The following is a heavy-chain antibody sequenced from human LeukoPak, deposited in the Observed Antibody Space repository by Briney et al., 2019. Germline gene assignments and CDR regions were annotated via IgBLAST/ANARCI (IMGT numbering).Heavy chain of an antibody. CDR2: ISGDGGST. V-gene: IGHV3-43*02. J-gene: IGHJ4*02. D-gene: IGHD5-18*01. Sequence: PGGSLRLSCAASGFTFDDYAMHWVRQAPGKGLEWVSLISGDGGSTYYADSVKGRFTISRDNSKNSLYLQMNSLRTGDTALYYCAKGLVQLWLRVFDYWGQGTLVTVSS. CDR1: GFTFDDYA. CDR3: AKGLVQLWLRVFDY.